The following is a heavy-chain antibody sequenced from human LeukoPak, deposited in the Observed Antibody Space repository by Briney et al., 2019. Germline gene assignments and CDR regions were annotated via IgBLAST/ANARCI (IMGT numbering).Heavy chain of an antibody. CDR3: ARRGSYSGTSGYSSSWYGEFDY. Sequence: PGRSLRLSCAASGFTFSSYAMHWVRQAPGKGLEWVAVISYDGSNKYYADSVKGRFTISRDNSKNTLYLQMNSLRAEDTAVYYCARRGSYSGTSGYSSSWYGEFDYWGQGTLATVSS. V-gene: IGHV3-30-3*01. CDR1: GFTFSSYA. D-gene: IGHD6-13*01. CDR2: ISYDGSNK. J-gene: IGHJ4*02.